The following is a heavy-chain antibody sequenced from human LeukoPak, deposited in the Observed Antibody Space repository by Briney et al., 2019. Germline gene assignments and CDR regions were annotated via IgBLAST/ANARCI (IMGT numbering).Heavy chain of an antibody. CDR3: ARAFSAPRGIDGYNSELFDY. D-gene: IGHD5-24*01. Sequence: SVKVSCKASGGTFSSYAISWVRQAPGQGLEWMGGIIPIFGTANYAQKSQGRVTITADESTSTAYMELSSLRSEDTAVYYCARAFSAPRGIDGYNSELFDYWGQGTLVTVSS. V-gene: IGHV1-69*13. J-gene: IGHJ4*02. CDR2: IIPIFGTA. CDR1: GGTFSSYA.